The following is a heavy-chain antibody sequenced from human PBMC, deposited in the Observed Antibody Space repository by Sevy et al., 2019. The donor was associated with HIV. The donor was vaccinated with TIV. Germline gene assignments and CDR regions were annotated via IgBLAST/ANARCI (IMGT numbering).Heavy chain of an antibody. Sequence: SEALSLTCTVSGDSINNGDYYWSWIRQHPGKGLEWIGKIYYTGTTYYNPSLKSRLRISVERSENTLSLSLMSVTAADTAVYYCARTTVTTLSSARNNWFDPWGQGTLVTVSS. J-gene: IGHJ5*02. CDR3: ARTTVTTLSSARNNWFDP. CDR2: IYYTGTT. D-gene: IGHD4-4*01. CDR1: GDSINNGDYY. V-gene: IGHV4-31*03.